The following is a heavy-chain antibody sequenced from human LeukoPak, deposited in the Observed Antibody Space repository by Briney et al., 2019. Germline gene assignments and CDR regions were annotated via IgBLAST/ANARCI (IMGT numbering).Heavy chain of an antibody. V-gene: IGHV4-4*07. CDR3: AREATESGYPYYVDY. J-gene: IGHJ4*02. D-gene: IGHD5-12*01. Sequence: PSETLSLTCTVSGGSISNFYWNWIRQPAGKGLEWIGRTYSSEDTNYNPSLKSRVSLSVDTSNNQFSLKLNSVTAADTAVYYCAREATESGYPYYVDYWGQGILVTVSS. CDR2: TYSSEDT. CDR1: GGSISNFY.